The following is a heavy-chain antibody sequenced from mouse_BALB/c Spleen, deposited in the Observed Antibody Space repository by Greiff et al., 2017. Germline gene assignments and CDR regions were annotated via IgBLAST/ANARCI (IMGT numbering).Heavy chain of an antibody. CDR3: ARQDYYGSSYDWYFDV. CDR1: GFTFSSYT. J-gene: IGHJ1*01. D-gene: IGHD1-1*01. V-gene: IGHV5-12-2*01. CDR2: ISNGGGST. Sequence: DVQLVESGGGLVQPGGSLKLSCAASGFTFSSYTMSWVRQTPEKRLEWVAYISNGGGSTYYPDTVKGRFTISRDNAKNTLYLQMSSLKSEDTAMYYCARQDYYGSSYDWYFDVWGAGTTVTVSS.